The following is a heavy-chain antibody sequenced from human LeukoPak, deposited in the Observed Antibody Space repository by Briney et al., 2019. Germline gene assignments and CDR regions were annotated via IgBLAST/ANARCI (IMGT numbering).Heavy chain of an antibody. J-gene: IGHJ4*02. D-gene: IGHD3-9*01. CDR1: GGSISSRTYY. Sequence: SETLSLTCSVSGGSISSRTYYWGWIRQAPGTGLEWIGSIYYSGSTYYNPSLKSRVTISVDMSRNKFSLRLNSVIAAETAIYYCARQVKEYFDWLPPGHFDYGGPGSPVTVSP. CDR2: IYYSGST. CDR3: ARQVKEYFDWLPPGHFDY. V-gene: IGHV4-39*01.